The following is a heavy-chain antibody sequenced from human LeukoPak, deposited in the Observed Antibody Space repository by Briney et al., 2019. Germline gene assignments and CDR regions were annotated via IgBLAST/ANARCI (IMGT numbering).Heavy chain of an antibody. J-gene: IGHJ4*02. Sequence: SETLSLTCAVSGGSISSSNWWSWVRQPPGKGLEWIGEIYHSGSTNYNPSLKSRVTISVDKSKNQFSLKLSSATAADTAVYYCASLGYCSGGSCSFDYWGQGTLVTVSS. CDR2: IYHSGST. CDR1: GGSISSSNW. CDR3: ASLGYCSGGSCSFDY. V-gene: IGHV4-4*02. D-gene: IGHD2-15*01.